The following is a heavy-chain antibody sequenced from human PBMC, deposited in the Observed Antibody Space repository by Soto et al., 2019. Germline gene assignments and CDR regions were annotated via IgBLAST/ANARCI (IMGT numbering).Heavy chain of an antibody. CDR3: ARDITIFGVVIRYRNWFDP. J-gene: IGHJ5*02. D-gene: IGHD3-3*01. Sequence: PGGSLRLSCAASGFTFSSYAMHWVRQAPGKGLEWVAVISYDGSNKYYADSVKGRFTISRDXXXXXXXXXXHXLRAEDTAVYYCARDITIFGVVIRYRNWFDPWGQGTLVTVSS. CDR2: ISYDGSNK. V-gene: IGHV3-30-3*01. CDR1: GFTFSSYA.